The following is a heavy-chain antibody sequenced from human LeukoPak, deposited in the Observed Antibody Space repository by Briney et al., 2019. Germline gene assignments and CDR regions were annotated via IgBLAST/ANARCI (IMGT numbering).Heavy chain of an antibody. CDR1: GFSFPYG. CDR3: ARVYYGSGSLHYYYYYMDV. CDR2: ITNSGENT. D-gene: IGHD3-10*01. J-gene: IGHJ6*03. V-gene: IGHV3-23*01. Sequence: GGSLRLSCEASGFSFPYGMSWVRQAPGKGLEWVSGITNSGENTYYADSVKGRFTISRDNSKNTLFLEMNSLRVEDTAVYYCARVYYGSGSLHYYYYYMDVWGTGTTVTISS.